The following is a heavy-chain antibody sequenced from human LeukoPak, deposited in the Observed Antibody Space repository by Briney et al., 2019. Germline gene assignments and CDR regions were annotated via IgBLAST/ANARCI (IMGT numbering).Heavy chain of an antibody. CDR2: LDNVGSGT. V-gene: IGHV3-74*01. CDR1: TFTLGSYW. D-gene: IGHD5-12*01. J-gene: IGHJ4*02. Sequence: PGGSLRLSCTSSTFTLGSYWMPWVRQVPGGGLMWVARLDNVGSGTNYADSVKGRFTISRDNAKNTLYLQMNSLRVEDTAVYYCARGGAGYFFDFWGQGTLVTVSS. CDR3: ARGGAGYFFDF.